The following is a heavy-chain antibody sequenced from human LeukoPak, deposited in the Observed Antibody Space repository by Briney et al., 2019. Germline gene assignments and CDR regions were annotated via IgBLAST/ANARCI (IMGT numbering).Heavy chain of an antibody. CDR2: INPNSGGT. Sequence: ASVKVSCTASGYTFTGYYMDWVRQAPGQGLEWMGRINPNSGGTNYAQKFQGRVTMTRDTSISTAYMELSRLRSDDTAVYYCARDVRRMIVVVITSYYGMDVWGQGTTVTVPS. J-gene: IGHJ6*02. V-gene: IGHV1-2*06. CDR1: GYTFTGYY. D-gene: IGHD3-22*01. CDR3: ARDVRRMIVVVITSYYGMDV.